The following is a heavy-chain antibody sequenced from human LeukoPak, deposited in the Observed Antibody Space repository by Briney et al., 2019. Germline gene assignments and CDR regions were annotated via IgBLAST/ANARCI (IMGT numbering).Heavy chain of an antibody. J-gene: IGHJ3*02. Sequence: SETLSLTCTVSGGSISSYYWSWIRQPPGKGLEWIGYFHYIGSTNYNPSLKSRVTISVDTSKNQFSLKLSSVTAADTAVYYCARARGESDHDFWSGGPEAFDIWGQGTIVTVSS. D-gene: IGHD3-3*01. V-gene: IGHV4-59*01. CDR1: GGSISSYY. CDR2: FHYIGST. CDR3: ARARGESDHDFWSGGPEAFDI.